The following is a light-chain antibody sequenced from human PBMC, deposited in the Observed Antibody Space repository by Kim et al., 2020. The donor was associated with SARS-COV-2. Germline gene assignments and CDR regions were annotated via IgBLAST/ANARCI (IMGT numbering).Light chain of an antibody. CDR1: SSDVGSY. V-gene: IGLV2-14*03. CDR3: SSYTTVNSYV. J-gene: IGLJ1*01. CDR2: GVT. Sequence: AGQSITISCTGTSSDVGSYVSWYQQHPGEAPKVVIFGVTERPSGVSSRFSGSKYDNTASLSISGLQAEDEADYYCSSYTTVNSYVFGTGTKVTVL.